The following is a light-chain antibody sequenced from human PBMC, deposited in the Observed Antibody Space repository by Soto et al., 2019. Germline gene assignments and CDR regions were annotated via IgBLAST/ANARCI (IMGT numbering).Light chain of an antibody. CDR3: QHYGSSPWT. CDR2: DAS. V-gene: IGKV3-20*01. CDR1: QTVSGSY. J-gene: IGKJ1*01. Sequence: ESVLTQSAGTLSLSPGERATLSCRASQTVSGSYLAWFQQKPGQAPRLLIYDASTRAAGVPDRFSGSGSGTDFSLTINRLEPEDFAVYYCQHYGSSPWTFGQGTKVDIK.